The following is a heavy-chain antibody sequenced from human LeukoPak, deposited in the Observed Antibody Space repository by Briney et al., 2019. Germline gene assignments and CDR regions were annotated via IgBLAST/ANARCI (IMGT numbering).Heavy chain of an antibody. Sequence: ASVKVSCKASGYTFTSYYMRWVRQAPGQGLEWMGIINPSGGSTSYAQKFQGRVTMTRDTSTSTVYMELSSLRSEDTAVYYCARDGSGNAFDIWGQGTMVTVSS. D-gene: IGHD1-26*01. CDR1: GYTFTSYY. CDR2: INPSGGST. V-gene: IGHV1-46*01. CDR3: ARDGSGNAFDI. J-gene: IGHJ3*02.